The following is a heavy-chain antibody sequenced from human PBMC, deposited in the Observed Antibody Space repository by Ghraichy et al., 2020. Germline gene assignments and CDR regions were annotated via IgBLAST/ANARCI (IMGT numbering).Heavy chain of an antibody. Sequence: ESLNISCTVSGFSISSGYYWGWIRQPPGKGLEWIASFHPTGNTYYNPSLKNRVTTSIDTSKNQFSLTLSSVTAADTAVYYCGRVDDYWGQGTLVTVSS. V-gene: IGHV4-38-2*02. J-gene: IGHJ4*02. CDR3: GRVDDY. CDR1: GFSISSGYY. CDR2: FHPTGNT.